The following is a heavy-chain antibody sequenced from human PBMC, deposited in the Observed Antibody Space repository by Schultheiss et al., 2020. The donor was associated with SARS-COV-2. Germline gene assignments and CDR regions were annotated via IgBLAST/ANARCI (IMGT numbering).Heavy chain of an antibody. V-gene: IGHV4-59*12. CDR2: IYYSGST. CDR3: ARSSTVGYYYYMDV. D-gene: IGHD1-26*01. J-gene: IGHJ6*03. CDR1: GFTFSSYG. Sequence: GSLRLSCAASGFTFSSYGMHWVRQAPGKGLEWIGYIYYSGSTNYNPSLKSRVTISVDTSKNQFSLKLSSVTAADTAVYYCARSSTVGYYYYMDVWGKGTTVTVSS.